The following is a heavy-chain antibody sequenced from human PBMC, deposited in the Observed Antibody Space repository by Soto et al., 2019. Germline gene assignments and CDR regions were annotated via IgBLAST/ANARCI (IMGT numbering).Heavy chain of an antibody. Sequence: QVQLVESGGGVVQPGRSLRLSCAASGFTFSSYGMHWVRQAPGKGLEWVAVIWYDGSNKYYADSVKGRFTISRDNSKNTRDLQMNGLRAEDTTVYYCARDRKFQQRGHYYYGMDVWGQGTTVTVSS. D-gene: IGHD6-25*01. J-gene: IGHJ6*02. V-gene: IGHV3-33*01. CDR2: IWYDGSNK. CDR1: GFTFSSYG. CDR3: ARDRKFQQRGHYYYGMDV.